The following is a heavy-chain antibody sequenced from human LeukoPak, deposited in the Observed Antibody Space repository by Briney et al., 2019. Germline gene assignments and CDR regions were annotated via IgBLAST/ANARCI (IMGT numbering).Heavy chain of an antibody. D-gene: IGHD2-2*01. CDR1: GYSLRSGYY. CDR3: ARGDCSSTICYSPMDV. J-gene: IGHJ6*03. Sequence: SETLSLTCTVSGYSLRSGYYWVWIRQTPGKGLEWIGSIYRSGSTNYNPSLKSRVTISVDTSKNQFSLKVNSVTAADTALYYCARGDCSSTICYSPMDVWGKGTTVTVSS. CDR2: IYRSGST. V-gene: IGHV4-38-2*02.